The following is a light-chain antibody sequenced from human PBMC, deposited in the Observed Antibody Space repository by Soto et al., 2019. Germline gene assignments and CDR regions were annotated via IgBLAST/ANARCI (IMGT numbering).Light chain of an antibody. CDR3: QSSDSSLNV. CDR2: GNS. J-gene: IGLJ1*01. Sequence: QSVLTQPPSVSGAPGQRVTISCTGSSSNIGAGYDVHWYQQLPGTAPKLLIYGNSNRPSGVPDRLPGSKSGPSASLAITGLHAEDEADYYCQSSDSSLNVFGTGTKLPS. CDR1: SSNIGAGYD. V-gene: IGLV1-40*01.